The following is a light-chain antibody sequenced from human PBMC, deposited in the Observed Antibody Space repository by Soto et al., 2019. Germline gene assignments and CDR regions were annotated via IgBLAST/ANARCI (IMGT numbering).Light chain of an antibody. CDR2: EVT. J-gene: IGLJ3*02. V-gene: IGLV2-14*01. CDR3: SSYTTSHGLV. Sequence: QSALTQPASVSESPGQSITISCTGSSSDIAVSTSVSWYRQHPGKAPELIIYEVTNRPSGVSNRFSGSKFGDTASLTVSGLQAEDEADYYCSSYTTSHGLVFGGGTKLTVL. CDR1: SSDIAVSTS.